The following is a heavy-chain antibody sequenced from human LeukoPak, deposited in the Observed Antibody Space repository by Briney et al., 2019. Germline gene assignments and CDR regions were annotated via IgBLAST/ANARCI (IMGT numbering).Heavy chain of an antibody. V-gene: IGHV4-34*01. CDR2: IYHSGST. J-gene: IGHJ5*02. CDR3: ASKKRGYQLLFRFDP. Sequence: SETLSLTCAVYGGSFSGYYWSWIRQPPGKGLEWIGEIYHSGSTNYNPSLKSRVTISVDTSKNQFSLKLSSVTAADTAVYYCASKKRGYQLLFRFDPWGQGTLVTVSS. CDR1: GGSFSGYY. D-gene: IGHD2-2*01.